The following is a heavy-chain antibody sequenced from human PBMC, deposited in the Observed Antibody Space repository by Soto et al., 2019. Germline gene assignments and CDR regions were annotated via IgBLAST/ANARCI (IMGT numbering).Heavy chain of an antibody. CDR3: AKNIHSSSRFDY. CDR2: ISGGGDAT. D-gene: IGHD6-6*01. CDR1: GLTFSRYA. J-gene: IGHJ4*02. V-gene: IGHV3-23*01. Sequence: PGGSLRLSCAASGLTFSRYAMTWVRQAPGKGLEWVSGISGGGDATRYADSVKGRLTISRDNAESMVYLDMYSLIPDDTAIYYCAKNIHSSSRFDYWGQGTPVTVSS.